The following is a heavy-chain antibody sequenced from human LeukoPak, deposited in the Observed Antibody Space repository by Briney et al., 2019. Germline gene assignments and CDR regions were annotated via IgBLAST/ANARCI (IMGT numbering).Heavy chain of an antibody. J-gene: IGHJ4*02. D-gene: IGHD1-26*01. CDR3: TTDVTLVGATAGGY. Sequence: GGSLRLSCAASGFTFSNAWMSWVRQAPGKGLEWVGCIKSKTDGGTTDYAAPVKGRFTISRDDSKNTLYLQMNSLKTEDTAVYYCTTDVTLVGATAGGYWGQGTLVTVSS. CDR2: IKSKTDGGTT. CDR1: GFTFSNAW. V-gene: IGHV3-15*01.